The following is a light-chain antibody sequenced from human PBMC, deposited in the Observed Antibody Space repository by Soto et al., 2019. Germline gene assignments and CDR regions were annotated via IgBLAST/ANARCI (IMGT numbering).Light chain of an antibody. V-gene: IGLV2-8*01. CDR1: SSDVGGYNY. J-gene: IGLJ1*01. CDR3: SSYAGSNMGV. Sequence: QSVLTQPPSASGSPGQSVTISCTGSSSDVGGYNYVSWYQQHPGKAPKLMIYEVSKRPPGVPVRFSGSKSGNTASLTVSGLQAEDEADYYCSSYAGSNMGVFGTGTKVTVL. CDR2: EVS.